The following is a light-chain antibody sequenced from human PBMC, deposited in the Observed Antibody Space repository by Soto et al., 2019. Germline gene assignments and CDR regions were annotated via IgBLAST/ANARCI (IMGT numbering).Light chain of an antibody. V-gene: IGLV1-40*01. J-gene: IGLJ1*01. CDR1: SPNIGAGYE. Sequence: QSVLTQPSSVSGGPGQRVTISCTGSSPNIGAGYEVHWYQQLPGTAPKLLIYGNNNQPSGVPDRFSGSKSGTSASLAITGLQAEDEADYYCQSYDSSLSGYGFGIGTKLTVL. CDR2: GNN. CDR3: QSYDSSLSGYG.